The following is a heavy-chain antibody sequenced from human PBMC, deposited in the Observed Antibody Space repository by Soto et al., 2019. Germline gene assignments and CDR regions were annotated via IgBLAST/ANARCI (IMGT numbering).Heavy chain of an antibody. CDR1: GDSFTSYW. V-gene: IGHV5-51*01. J-gene: IGHJ6*02. CDR2: IYPGDSDT. D-gene: IGHD3-10*01. Sequence: GESLKISCKGSGDSFTSYWIGWVRQMPGKGLEWMGIIYPGDSDTRYSPSFQGQVTISADKSISTAYLQWSSLKASDTAMYYCASRGVYGSGYYYYYGMAVWGQGTTVTVSS. CDR3: ASRGVYGSGYYYYYGMAV.